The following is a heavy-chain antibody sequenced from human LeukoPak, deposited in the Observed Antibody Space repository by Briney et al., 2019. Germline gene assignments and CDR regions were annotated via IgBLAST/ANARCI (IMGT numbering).Heavy chain of an antibody. V-gene: IGHV3-48*02. D-gene: IGHD6-19*01. Sequence: GGSLRLSCAVSGLTFSSYNMNWVRQAPGKGLEWVSYISNSGGMIYYADSVKGRFTLSRDNAKNSLYLQMYSLRDEDTAVYYCARGPISGWSADYWGQGTLVTVSS. CDR2: ISNSGGMI. J-gene: IGHJ4*02. CDR1: GLTFSSYN. CDR3: ARGPISGWSADY.